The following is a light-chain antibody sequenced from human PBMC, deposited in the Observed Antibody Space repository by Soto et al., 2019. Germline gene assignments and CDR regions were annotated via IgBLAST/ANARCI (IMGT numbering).Light chain of an antibody. Sequence: IVMTQSPESLALSLCERATINCKSIQTLLYFANNLNYLAWYQQKPGQPPRLLIYWDSTRESGVPDRLSGSGSGTDLKLKISRVEAEDVGVYYCMQSIQLPKTCGPGTKVDIK. J-gene: IGKJ3*01. CDR3: MQSIQLPKT. V-gene: IGKV4-1*01. CDR2: WDS. CDR1: QTLLYFANNLNY.